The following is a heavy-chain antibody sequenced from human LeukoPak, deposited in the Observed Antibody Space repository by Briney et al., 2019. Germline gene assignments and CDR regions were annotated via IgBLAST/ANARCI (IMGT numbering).Heavy chain of an antibody. J-gene: IGHJ6*02. V-gene: IGHV3-48*02. D-gene: IGHD3-22*01. CDR1: GFTFSSYA. CDR3: ARDIPTYYYDSSGYYHYADLYYGMDV. Sequence: GGSLRLSCAASGFTFSSYAMSWVRQAPGKGLEWVSYISSSSSTIYYADSVKGRFTISRDNAKNSLYLQMNSLRDEDTAVYYCARDIPTYYYDSSGYYHYADLYYGMDVWGQGTTVTVSS. CDR2: ISSSSSTI.